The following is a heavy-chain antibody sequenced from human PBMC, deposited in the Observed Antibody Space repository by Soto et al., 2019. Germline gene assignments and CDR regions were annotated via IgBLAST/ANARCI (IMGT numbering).Heavy chain of an antibody. D-gene: IGHD3-22*01. CDR3: ARADMIVVVMAFDY. V-gene: IGHV3-30-3*01. Sequence: GGSLRLSCAASGFTFSSYAMHWVRQAPGKGLEWVAVISYDGSNKYYADSVKGRFTISRDNSKNTLYLQMNSLRAEDTAVYYCARADMIVVVMAFDYWGQGTLVTVYS. J-gene: IGHJ4*02. CDR1: GFTFSSYA. CDR2: ISYDGSNK.